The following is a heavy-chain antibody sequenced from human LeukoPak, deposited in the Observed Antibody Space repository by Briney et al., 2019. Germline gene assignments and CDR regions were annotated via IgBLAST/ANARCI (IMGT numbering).Heavy chain of an antibody. CDR1: GISFTSGSYY. V-gene: IGHV4-61*02. CDR3: ARGSAVAARFDY. CDR2: IYTSGST. J-gene: IGHJ4*02. D-gene: IGHD2-15*01. Sequence: NPSQTLSLTCTVSGISFTSGSYYWSWIRQPAGRGLEWIGRIYTSGSTNYNASLKSRVTISVDTSKNQISLSLTSVSATDTAVYYCARGSAVAARFDYWGQGTLVTVSS.